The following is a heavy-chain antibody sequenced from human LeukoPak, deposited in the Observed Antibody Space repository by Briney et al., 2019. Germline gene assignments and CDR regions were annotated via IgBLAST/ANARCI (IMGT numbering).Heavy chain of an antibody. D-gene: IGHD3-10*01. CDR2: IKSKTDGGTT. V-gene: IGHV3-15*01. J-gene: IGHJ5*02. CDR1: GFTFSNAW. CDR3: TTDSPDQIGEPPPWFDP. Sequence: GGSLRLSCAASGFTFSNAWMSWVHQAPGKGLEWVGRIKSKTDGGTTDYAAPVKGRFTISRDDSKNTLYLQMNSLKTEDTAVYYCTTDSPDQIGEPPPWFDPWGQGTLVTVSS.